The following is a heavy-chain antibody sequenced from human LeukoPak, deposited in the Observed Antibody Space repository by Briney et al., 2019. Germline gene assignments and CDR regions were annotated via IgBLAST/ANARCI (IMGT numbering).Heavy chain of an antibody. D-gene: IGHD2-2*01. J-gene: IGHJ4*02. CDR2: IDGSGGTT. Sequence: GGSLRLSCAASGFTFTRNAMAWVRQAPGKGLEWVSAIDGSGGTTFYADSVKGRVTVSRVQSTNTVYLQMNSLRADDTAVYYCAKAHCSSTSCSRADNWGQGTLVTVSS. CDR3: AKAHCSSTSCSRADN. CDR1: GFTFTRNA. V-gene: IGHV3-23*01.